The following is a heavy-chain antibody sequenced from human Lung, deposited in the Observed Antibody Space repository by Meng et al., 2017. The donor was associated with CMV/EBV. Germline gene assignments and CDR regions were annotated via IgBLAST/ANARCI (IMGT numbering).Heavy chain of an antibody. CDR2: INPYTGGT. J-gene: IGHJ4*02. Sequence: ASVXVSCKASGYTFTGYYMHWVRQAPGQGLEWMGWINPYTGGTNYPQKFQGRVTITRDTSISTAYMDLSRLRSDDTAVYYCARVYYDTSGSSHYFDFWGQGTXVTVSS. V-gene: IGHV1-2*02. CDR3: ARVYYDTSGSSHYFDF. D-gene: IGHD3-22*01. CDR1: GYTFTGYY.